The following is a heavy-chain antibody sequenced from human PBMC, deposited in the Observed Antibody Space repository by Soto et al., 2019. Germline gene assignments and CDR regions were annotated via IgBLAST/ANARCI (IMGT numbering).Heavy chain of an antibody. CDR3: ARELYYDFWSGYYHLFDY. V-gene: IGHV4-31*03. CDR1: GGSISSGGYY. D-gene: IGHD3-3*01. CDR2: IYYSGGT. Sequence: SETLSLTCTVSGGSISSGGYYWSWIRQHPGKGLEWIGYIYYSGGTYYNPSLKSRVTLSVDTSKNQFSLKLSSVTAADTAVYYCARELYYDFWSGYYHLFDYWGQGTLVTVSS. J-gene: IGHJ4*02.